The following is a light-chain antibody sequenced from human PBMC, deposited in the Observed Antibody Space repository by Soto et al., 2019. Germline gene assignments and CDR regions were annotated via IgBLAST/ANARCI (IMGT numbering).Light chain of an antibody. J-gene: IGLJ3*02. CDR1: GSDVGGYNY. CDR3: CSFTSINTWV. V-gene: IGLV2-14*01. CDR2: EVG. Sequence: QPVLTQPASVSGSPGQSITISCTGTGSDVGGYNYVSWYQQHPGQAPKLMIYEVGNRPSGVSDRFSASKSGNTASLTISGLQTEDEADYYCCSFTSINTWVFGGGTKVTVL.